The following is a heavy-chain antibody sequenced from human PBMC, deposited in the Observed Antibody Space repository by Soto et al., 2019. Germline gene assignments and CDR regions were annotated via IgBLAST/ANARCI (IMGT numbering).Heavy chain of an antibody. V-gene: IGHV1-46*01. D-gene: IGHD6-19*01. J-gene: IGHJ4*02. CDR2: INPSGGST. CDR1: GYTFTSYY. Sequence: ASVKVSCKASGYTFTSYYTHWVRQAPGQGLEWMGIINPSGGSTSYAQKFQGRVTMTRDTSTSTVYMELSSLRSEDTAVYYCARDLEDSSGWYGFDYWGQGTLVTVSS. CDR3: ARDLEDSSGWYGFDY.